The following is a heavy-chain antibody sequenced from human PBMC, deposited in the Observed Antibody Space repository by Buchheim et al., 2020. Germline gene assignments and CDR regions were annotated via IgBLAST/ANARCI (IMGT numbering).Heavy chain of an antibody. CDR2: MNPNSGNT. D-gene: IGHD6-13*01. CDR1: GYTFTSYD. J-gene: IGHJ6*03. Sequence: QVQLVQSGAEVKKPGASVKVSCKASGYTFTSYDINWVRQATGQGLEWMGWMNPNSGNTGYAQKFQGRVTMTRNTSIRKAYIELSSLRSEDTAVYYCARGKKGYSHRRPTGYYYYMDVWGKGTT. CDR3: ARGKKGYSHRRPTGYYYYMDV. V-gene: IGHV1-8*01.